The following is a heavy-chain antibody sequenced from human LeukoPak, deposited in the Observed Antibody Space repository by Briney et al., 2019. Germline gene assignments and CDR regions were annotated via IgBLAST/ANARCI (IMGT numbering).Heavy chain of an antibody. J-gene: IGHJ4*02. CDR2: ISGSGGGGWT. V-gene: IGHV3-23*01. Sequence: GGSLRLSCAASGFTFSSYSMNWVRQAPGKGLEWVSGISGSGGGGWTKYADSVKGRFTISRDNSKNTLYLQMNSLRVEDTAVYYCAKDTDFGVFDYWGQGTLVTVSS. D-gene: IGHD3-10*01. CDR1: GFTFSSYS. CDR3: AKDTDFGVFDY.